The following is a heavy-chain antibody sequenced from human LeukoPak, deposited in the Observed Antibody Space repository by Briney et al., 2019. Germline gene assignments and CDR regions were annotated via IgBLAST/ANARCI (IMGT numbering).Heavy chain of an antibody. CDR1: GFTFSSNS. Sequence: SGGSLRLSCSASGFTFSSNSMNWVRQAPGKGLEWVSYISSSSNTIYYADSVKGRFTISRDNAKNSLYLQMNSLRDEDTAVYYCAGSYSSGWYDAFDIWGQGTLVTVSS. D-gene: IGHD6-19*01. CDR3: AGSYSSGWYDAFDI. CDR2: ISSSSNTI. V-gene: IGHV3-48*02. J-gene: IGHJ3*02.